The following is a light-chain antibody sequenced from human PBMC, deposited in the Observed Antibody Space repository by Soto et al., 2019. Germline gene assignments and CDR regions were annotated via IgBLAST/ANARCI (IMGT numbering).Light chain of an antibody. J-gene: IGKJ5*01. V-gene: IGKV3-11*01. CDR3: QQRSTSIT. Sequence: IVLTQSPATLSLWPGETAILSCRASQTVSSYISWYQHKPGQAPRLLIYDASKRAPGIPARFSGSGSGTDFTLTISSLEPEDFAVYYCQQRSTSITFGQGTRLEIE. CDR2: DAS. CDR1: QTVSSY.